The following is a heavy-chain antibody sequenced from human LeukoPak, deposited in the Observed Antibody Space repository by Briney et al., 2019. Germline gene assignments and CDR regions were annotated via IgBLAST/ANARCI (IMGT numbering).Heavy chain of an antibody. CDR1: GVAISSSNW. D-gene: IGHD2-15*01. V-gene: IGHV4-4*02. J-gene: IGHJ5*02. Sequence: SGTLSLTCAVSGVAISSSNWWSWVRQPPGKGLEWIGEIYHSGSANYNPSLNSRVTISVDKSKNQFSLNLTSVTAADTAVYFCAKKDFVAPRCFNPWGQGTLVIVSS. CDR2: IYHSGSA. CDR3: AKKDFVAPRCFNP.